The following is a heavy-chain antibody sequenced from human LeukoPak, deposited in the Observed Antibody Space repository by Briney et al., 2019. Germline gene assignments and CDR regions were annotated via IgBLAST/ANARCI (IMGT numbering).Heavy chain of an antibody. Sequence: GGSLRLSCAASGFIFDDYAMYWVRQASGKGLEWVSGISWNSRIIDYADSVKGRFTLSRDKAKTSLYLQMNSLTTEDTAFYYCARLTGAASGTYYLDFWGKGTVVSVSS. CDR1: GFIFDDYA. J-gene: IGHJ4*02. V-gene: IGHV3-9*01. D-gene: IGHD1-26*01. CDR2: ISWNSRII. CDR3: ARLTGAASGTYYLDF.